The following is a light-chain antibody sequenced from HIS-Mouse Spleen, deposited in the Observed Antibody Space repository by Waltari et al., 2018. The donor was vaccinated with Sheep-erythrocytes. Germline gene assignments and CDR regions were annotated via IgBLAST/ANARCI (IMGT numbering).Light chain of an antibody. Sequence: EIVMTQSPATLSVSPGESATPSCRASQSVSSNLAWYQQKPGQAPRLLIYGASTRATGIPARFSGSGYGTEFTLTISSMQSEDFAVYYCQQYNNWPPLTFGGGTKVEIK. V-gene: IGKV3-15*01. CDR3: QQYNNWPPLT. CDR1: QSVSSN. CDR2: GAS. J-gene: IGKJ4*01.